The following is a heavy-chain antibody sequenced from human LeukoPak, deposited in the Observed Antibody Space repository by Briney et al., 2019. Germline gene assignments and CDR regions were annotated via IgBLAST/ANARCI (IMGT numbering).Heavy chain of an antibody. Sequence: PGGSLRLSCAASGFTFSSYAMSWVRQAPGKGLEWVSAVSGSGGTTYYADSVKGRFTISRDNSKNTVYLQMNSVRAEDTAVYYCAKGGPRGYSYGYLDYWGQGTLVTVSS. D-gene: IGHD5-18*01. CDR1: GFTFSSYA. V-gene: IGHV3-23*01. CDR2: VSGSGGTT. J-gene: IGHJ4*02. CDR3: AKGGPRGYSYGYLDY.